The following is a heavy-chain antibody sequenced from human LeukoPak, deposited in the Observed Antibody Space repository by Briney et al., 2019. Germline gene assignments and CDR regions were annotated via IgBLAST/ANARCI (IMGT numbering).Heavy chain of an antibody. CDR3: ARGRQGGRQWRPAPFDY. CDR2: ISAYNGNT. CDR1: GYTFTSYG. Sequence: GASVKVSCKASGYTFTSYGISWVRQAPGQGLEWMGWISAYNGNTNYAQKLQGRVTMTTDTSTSTAYMELRSLRSDDTAVYYCARGRQGGRQWRPAPFDYWGQGTLVTVSS. D-gene: IGHD6-19*01. V-gene: IGHV1-18*01. J-gene: IGHJ4*02.